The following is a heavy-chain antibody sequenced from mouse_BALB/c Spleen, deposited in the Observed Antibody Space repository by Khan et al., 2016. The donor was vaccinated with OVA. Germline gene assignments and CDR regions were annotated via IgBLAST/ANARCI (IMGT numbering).Heavy chain of an antibody. D-gene: IGHD1-1*01. J-gene: IGHJ3*01. Sequence: EVQLQQSGPELVKPGASVKMSCKASGYTFTSYVMHWMKQKPGLGLEWIGYIYTFNDDTKYNEKFKGKATLTSDKSSRQAYMELRSLNSEDSAFEYCAPAGTYYVPFAYWGQGTLVTVSA. V-gene: IGHV1S136*01. CDR1: GYTFTSYV. CDR3: APAGTYYVPFAY. CDR2: IYTFNDDT.